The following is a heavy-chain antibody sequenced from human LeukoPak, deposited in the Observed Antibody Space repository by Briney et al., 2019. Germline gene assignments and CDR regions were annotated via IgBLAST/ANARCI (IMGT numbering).Heavy chain of an antibody. J-gene: IGHJ4*02. CDR3: ARDLLLWFGELFWDGGDY. D-gene: IGHD3-10*01. Sequence: GSSVKVSCKASGGTFSSYAISWVRQAPGQGLEWMGRIIPILGIANYAQKFQGRVTITADKSTSTAYMELSSLRSEDTAVYYCARDLLLWFGELFWDGGDYWGQGTLVTVSS. CDR2: IIPILGIA. V-gene: IGHV1-69*04. CDR1: GGTFSSYA.